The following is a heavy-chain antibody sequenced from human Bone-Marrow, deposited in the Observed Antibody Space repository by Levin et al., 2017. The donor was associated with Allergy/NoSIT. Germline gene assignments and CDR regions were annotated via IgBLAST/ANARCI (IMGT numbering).Heavy chain of an antibody. CDR1: GFTFSTYG. D-gene: IGHD4-17*01. CDR2: ISYDGSDK. V-gene: IGHV3-30*03. CDR3: ATGEPTYGDYDPAYYYFYGIDV. Sequence: GESLKISCAASGFTFSTYGMHWVRQAPGKGLEWVAVISYDGSDKYYADSVKGRFTISRDNSKNTLFVQMNSLRAEDTAVYYCATGEPTYGDYDPAYYYFYGIDVWGQGTTVGVSS. J-gene: IGHJ6*02.